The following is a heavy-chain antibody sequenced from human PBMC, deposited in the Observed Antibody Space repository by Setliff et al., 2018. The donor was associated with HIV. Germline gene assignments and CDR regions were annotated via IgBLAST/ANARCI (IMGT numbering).Heavy chain of an antibody. Sequence: ETLSLTCTVSGGSISSYYMSWVRQAPGKGLEWVSVIYRGGSTYYADSVRGRFTISRDNSKNTLYLQMNSLGAEDTAVYYCAREVGDSSGYYYRNYYFDSWGQGTLVTVSS. J-gene: IGHJ4*02. V-gene: IGHV3-53*01. CDR3: AREVGDSSGYYYRNYYFDS. CDR2: IYRGGST. CDR1: GGSISSYY. D-gene: IGHD3-22*01.